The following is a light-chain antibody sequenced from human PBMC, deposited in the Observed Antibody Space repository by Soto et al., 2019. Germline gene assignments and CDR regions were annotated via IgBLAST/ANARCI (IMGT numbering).Light chain of an antibody. CDR1: QTISSW. CDR2: KAS. V-gene: IGKV1-5*03. J-gene: IGKJ1*01. Sequence: IRMSHSPSTLSGSVGDRVTITCRASQTISSWLAWYQQKPGKAPKLLIYKASTLKSGVPSRFSGSGSGTEFTLTISSLQPDDFATYYCQHYNSYSEAFGQGTKVAIK. CDR3: QHYNSYSEA.